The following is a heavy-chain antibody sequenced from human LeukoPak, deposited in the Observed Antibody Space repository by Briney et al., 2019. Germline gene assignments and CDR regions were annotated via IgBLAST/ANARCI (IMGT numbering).Heavy chain of an antibody. Sequence: ASVKVSCKASGYTFTSYGISWVRQAPGQGLEWMGWISAYNGNTNYAQKLQGRVTMTTDTSTSTAYMELRSLRSDDTAVYYCARSTLYYYDSSGYYDYWGQGTLVTVSS. J-gene: IGHJ4*02. D-gene: IGHD3-22*01. CDR1: GYTFTSYG. V-gene: IGHV1-18*01. CDR3: ARSTLYYYDSSGYYDY. CDR2: ISAYNGNT.